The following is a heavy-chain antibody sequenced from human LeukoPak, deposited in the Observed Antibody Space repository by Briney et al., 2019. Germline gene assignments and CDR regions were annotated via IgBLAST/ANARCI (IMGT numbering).Heavy chain of an antibody. CDR1: GFTFSRYA. J-gene: IGHJ6*03. D-gene: IGHD5-12*01. V-gene: IGHV3-23*01. CDR3: AKGATRGSYYYYYMDV. Sequence: GGSLRLSCAASGFTFSRYAMSWVRQAPGKGLEWVSAISGSGGSTYYADSVKGRFTISRDNSKNTLYLQMNSLRAEDTAVYYCAKGATRGSYYYYYMDVWGKGTTVTVSS. CDR2: ISGSGGST.